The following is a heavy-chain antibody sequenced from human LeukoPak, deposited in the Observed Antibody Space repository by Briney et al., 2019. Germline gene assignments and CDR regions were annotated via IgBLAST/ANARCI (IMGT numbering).Heavy chain of an antibody. J-gene: IGHJ4*02. D-gene: IGHD2-15*01. CDR2: IYHSGST. CDR1: GYSISSGYY. V-gene: IGHV4-38-2*01. Sequence: SETLSLTCAVSGYSISSGYYWGWIRQPPGKGLEWIGSIYHSGSTYYNPSLKSRVTISVDTSKNQFSLKLSSVTAADTAVYYCARVGCSGGSCYSGFDYWGQGTLVTVSS. CDR3: ARVGCSGGSCYSGFDY.